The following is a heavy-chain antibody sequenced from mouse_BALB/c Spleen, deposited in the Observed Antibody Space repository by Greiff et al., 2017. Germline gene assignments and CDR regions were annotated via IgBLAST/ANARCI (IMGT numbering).Heavy chain of an antibody. CDR1: GFSLTGYG. Sequence: VMLVESGPGLVAPSQSLSITCTVSGFSLTGYGVNWVRQPPGKGLEWLGMIWGDGSTDYNSALKSRLSISKDNSKSQVFLKMNSLQTDDTARYYCARIGGSSYIYAMDYWGQGTSVTVSS. D-gene: IGHD1-1*01. CDR2: IWGDGST. CDR3: ARIGGSSYIYAMDY. V-gene: IGHV2-6-7*01. J-gene: IGHJ4*01.